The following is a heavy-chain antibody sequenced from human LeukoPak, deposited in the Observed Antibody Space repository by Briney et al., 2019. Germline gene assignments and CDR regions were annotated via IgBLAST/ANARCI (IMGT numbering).Heavy chain of an antibody. V-gene: IGHV4-31*01. J-gene: IGHJ5*02. CDR2: IYYSSST. CDR1: GGSISSGGYY. Sequence: SETLSLTCTVSGGSISSGGYYWSWIRQHPGKGLEWIGYIYYSSSTYYNPSLKSTITISVDTTKNHLSLRLMSVTGADTAVYFCARDPAPVTPWFDRWGQGSLVTVSS. CDR3: ARDPAPVTPWFDR.